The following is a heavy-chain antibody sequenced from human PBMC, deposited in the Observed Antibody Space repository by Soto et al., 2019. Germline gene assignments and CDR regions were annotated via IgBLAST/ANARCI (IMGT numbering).Heavy chain of an antibody. D-gene: IGHD2-2*01. CDR3: ARHRLQYQPLGLYGMDV. Sequence: PGQSLKISCKGSGYSFTSYWIGWVRQMPGKGLEWMGIIYPGDSDTRYSPSFQGQVTISADKSISTAYLQWSSLKASDTAMYYCARHRLQYQPLGLYGMDVWGQGTTVTVSS. J-gene: IGHJ6*02. CDR2: IYPGDSDT. V-gene: IGHV5-51*01. CDR1: GYSFTSYW.